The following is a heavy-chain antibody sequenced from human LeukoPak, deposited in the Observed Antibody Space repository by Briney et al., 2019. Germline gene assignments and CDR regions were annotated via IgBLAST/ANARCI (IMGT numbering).Heavy chain of an antibody. CDR3: ARDVSTDY. Sequence: GGSLRLSCAASGFIFSSYSMNWVRQAPGKGLEWVSSMSNSGSDIFYADSVKGRFTISRDNAKNSLYLQMNGLRAEDTAVYYCARDVSTDYWGQGTLVTVSS. D-gene: IGHD5/OR15-5a*01. J-gene: IGHJ4*02. CDR1: GFIFSSYS. V-gene: IGHV3-21*06. CDR2: MSNSGSDI.